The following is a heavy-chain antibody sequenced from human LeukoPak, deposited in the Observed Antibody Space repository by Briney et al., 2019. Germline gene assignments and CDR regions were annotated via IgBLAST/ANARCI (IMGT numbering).Heavy chain of an antibody. J-gene: IGHJ4*02. V-gene: IGHV3-53*01. CDR3: ARGVEPLAVNTLAY. CDR2: LYSDGNT. D-gene: IGHD1-14*01. Sequence: HPGGSLRLSCAASGFTVITNDMTWVRQAPGKGLEWVSVLYSDGNTKYADSVQGRFTISRDNSKNTLYLEMNSLSPDDTAVYYCARGVEPLAVNTLAYWGQGTLATVSS. CDR1: GFTVITND.